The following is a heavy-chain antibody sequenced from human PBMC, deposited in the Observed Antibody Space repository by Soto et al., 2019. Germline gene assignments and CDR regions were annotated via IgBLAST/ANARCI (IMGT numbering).Heavy chain of an antibody. V-gene: IGHV3-21*01. CDR3: ARAGGCSRTTPNPRAYDMAV. CDR2: ISSFSNYM. J-gene: IGHJ6*02. D-gene: IGHD6-13*01. Sequence: EVQLVESGGGLVKPGGSLRLSCAVSGFTFNSYSMNWVRQAPGKGLEWVSSISSFSNYMYYTDSVKGRFTISRDNARNSLYLQMNSLRAEDTAVYYCARAGGCSRTTPNPRAYDMAVWGQGTTVTVSS. CDR1: GFTFNSYS.